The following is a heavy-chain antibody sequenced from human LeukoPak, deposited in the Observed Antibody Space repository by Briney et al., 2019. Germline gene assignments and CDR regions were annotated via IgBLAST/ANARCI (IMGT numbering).Heavy chain of an antibody. J-gene: IGHJ4*02. CDR1: GFTFSSYA. CDR2: MRHDGSKK. D-gene: IGHD3-10*01. Sequence: PGGSLRLSCAASGFTFSSYAMHWGRQAPGKGLEWVAFMRHDGSKKYYADSGQDRFIISRDNSKNTLYLQMDSLRSEDTAVYFCAKGSASGSFLIDYWGQGPLVTVSS. V-gene: IGHV3-30*02. CDR3: AKGSASGSFLIDY.